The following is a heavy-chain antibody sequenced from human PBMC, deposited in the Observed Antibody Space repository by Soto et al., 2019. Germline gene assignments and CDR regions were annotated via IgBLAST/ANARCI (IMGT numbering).Heavy chain of an antibody. CDR1: GFTFDDYA. CDR2: ISWNSGNT. V-gene: IGHV3-9*01. J-gene: IGHJ6*03. D-gene: IGHD5-12*01. CDR3: ARGGGYIIYQYMDV. Sequence: VQLVESGGGLVQPGRSLRLSCAASGFTFDDYAMHWVRQAPGKGLEWVSGISWNSGNTGYADSVKGRFTISRDNAKNSRYLQMNSLRPEDTALYYCARGGGYIIYQYMDVWGKGTAVTVSS.